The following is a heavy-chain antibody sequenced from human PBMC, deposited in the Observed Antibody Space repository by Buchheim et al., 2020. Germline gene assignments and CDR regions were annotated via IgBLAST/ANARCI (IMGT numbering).Heavy chain of an antibody. CDR2: INSSSSST. D-gene: IGHD6-19*01. Sequence: EVQLVESGGGLVQPGGSLRLSCAASGFTFSSYRMYWVRQAPGKGLEWVSHINSSSSSTYYADSVKGRFTISRDNAKNTLFLQMNSLRDEDTAVYYCARRGIAVRTVDYWGQGTL. J-gene: IGHJ4*02. CDR3: ARRGIAVRTVDY. CDR1: GFTFSSYR. V-gene: IGHV3-48*02.